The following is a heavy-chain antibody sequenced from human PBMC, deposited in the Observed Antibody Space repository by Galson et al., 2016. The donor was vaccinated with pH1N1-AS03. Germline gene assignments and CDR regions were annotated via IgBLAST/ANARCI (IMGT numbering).Heavy chain of an antibody. Sequence: SLRLSCAASGFTFSSYGMHWVRQAPGKGLEWVTFISYDGSNKEYADSVKGRFTISRDNYKNTLYLQMNSLRGEDMAVYHCVRDPGDCDPPYFDYWGQGALVTVSS. CDR1: GFTFSSYG. V-gene: IGHV3-30*01. CDR3: VRDPGDCDPPYFDY. CDR2: ISYDGSNK. J-gene: IGHJ4*02. D-gene: IGHD2-21*02.